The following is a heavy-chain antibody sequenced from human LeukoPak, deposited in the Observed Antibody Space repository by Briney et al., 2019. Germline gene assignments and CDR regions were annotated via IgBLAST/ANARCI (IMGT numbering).Heavy chain of an antibody. CDR2: IIPILGIA. Sequence: ASVKVSCKASGGTFSNYAISWVRQAPGQGLEWMGNIIPILGIAKYAQKFQGRVTITADKTTSTAYMELSSLRSEDTAAYYCARVEGVGASDYWGQGTLVTVSS. CDR3: ARVEGVGASDY. J-gene: IGHJ4*02. D-gene: IGHD1-26*01. CDR1: GGTFSNYA. V-gene: IGHV1-69*04.